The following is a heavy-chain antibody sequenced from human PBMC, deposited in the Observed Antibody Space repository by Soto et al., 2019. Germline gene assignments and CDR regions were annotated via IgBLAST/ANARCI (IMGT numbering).Heavy chain of an antibody. CDR1: GFTFSNYG. CDR3: APQAFDY. J-gene: IGHJ4*02. Sequence: SLRLSCAASGFTFSNYGMHWVRQAPGKGLEWVAFVWLDGSNKYYADSVRDRFTISRVNSKNTLYLQMNSLRAEDTAVYHCAPQAFDYWGQGTLVTVSS. V-gene: IGHV3-33*01. CDR2: VWLDGSNK.